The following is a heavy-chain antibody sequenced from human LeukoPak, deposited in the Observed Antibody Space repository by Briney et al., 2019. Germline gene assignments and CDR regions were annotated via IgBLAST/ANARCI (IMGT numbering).Heavy chain of an antibody. CDR3: VSFYETY. CDR2: INSDGSWT. J-gene: IGHJ4*02. Sequence: GGSLRLSCAASGNYWMHWVRQAPGKGLVWVSHINSDGSWTSYADSVKGRFTISKYNAKNTVYLQMNSLRAEDTAVYYCVSFYETYWGRGTLVTVSS. D-gene: IGHD2/OR15-2a*01. CDR1: GNYW. V-gene: IGHV3-74*01.